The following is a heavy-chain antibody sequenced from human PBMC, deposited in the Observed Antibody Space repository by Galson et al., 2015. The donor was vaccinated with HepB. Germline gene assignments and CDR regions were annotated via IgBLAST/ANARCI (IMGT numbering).Heavy chain of an antibody. CDR3: ARDPAVTPTYSSGWYGFDY. Sequence: SVKVSCKASGYTFTNCYMHWARQAPGQGLEWMGIINPGGGSTSYAQKFQGRLTMTGDTSTSTVYMELSSLRSEDTALYYCARDPAVTPTYSSGWYGFDYWGQGTLVTVSS. CDR1: GYTFTNCY. D-gene: IGHD6-19*01. V-gene: IGHV1-46*01. J-gene: IGHJ4*02. CDR2: INPGGGST.